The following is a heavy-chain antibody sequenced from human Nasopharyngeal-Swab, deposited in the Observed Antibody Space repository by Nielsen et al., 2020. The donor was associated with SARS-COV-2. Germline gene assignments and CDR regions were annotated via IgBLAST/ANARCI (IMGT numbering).Heavy chain of an antibody. V-gene: IGHV3-15*01. CDR2: IKSKTDGGTT. D-gene: IGHD3-3*01. CDR1: GFTFSNAW. J-gene: IGHJ4*02. Sequence: GESLRLSCAASGFTFSNAWMSWVRQAPGKGLEWVGRIKSKTDGGTTDYAAPVKGRFTISRDDSKNTLYLQMNSLKTEDTAVYYCVSGVSDWSITIFGVVVSSFDYWGQGTLVTVSS. CDR3: VSGVSDWSITIFGVVVSSFDY.